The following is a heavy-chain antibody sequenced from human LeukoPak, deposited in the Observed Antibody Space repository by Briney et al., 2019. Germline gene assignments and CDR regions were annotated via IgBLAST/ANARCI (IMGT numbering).Heavy chain of an antibody. D-gene: IGHD6-6*01. V-gene: IGHV5-51*01. CDR2: IYPGDSDT. J-gene: IGHJ5*02. Sequence: GESLKISCKGSGYSFTSYWIGWVRQMPGKGLEWMGIIYPGDSDTRYSPSFQGQVTISADKSISTAYLQWSSLKASDTAMYYCARHFRTYSSSSWWFDPWGQGTLVTVSS. CDR3: ARHFRTYSSSSWWFDP. CDR1: GYSFTSYW.